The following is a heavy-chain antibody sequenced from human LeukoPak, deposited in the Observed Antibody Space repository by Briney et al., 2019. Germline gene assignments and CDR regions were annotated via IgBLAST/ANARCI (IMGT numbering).Heavy chain of an antibody. D-gene: IGHD2-21*01. Sequence: PGGSLRLSCAASGFTFSTYSMNWVRQAPGKGLEGVASISSSRSDIHYADSLKGRFTIYRDNAKNSLYLQVSSLRAEDTAVYYCARLGGDYYGGYYMDVWGKGTTVTVSS. CDR1: GFTFSTYS. CDR3: ARLGGDYYGGYYMDV. V-gene: IGHV3-21*01. CDR2: ISSSRSDI. J-gene: IGHJ6*03.